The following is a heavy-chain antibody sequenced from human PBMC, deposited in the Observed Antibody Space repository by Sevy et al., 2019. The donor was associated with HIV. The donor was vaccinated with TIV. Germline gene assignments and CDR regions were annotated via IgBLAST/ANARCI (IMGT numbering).Heavy chain of an antibody. V-gene: IGHV4-38-2*01. J-gene: IGHJ6*03. CDR2: IYHSGST. D-gene: IGHD3-10*01. Sequence: SETLSLTCAVSGYSISSGYYWGWIRQPPGKGLEWIGSIYHSGSTYDNPSLKSRVTISVDTSKNQFSLKLSSVTAADTAVYYCARVAHGSGSYGGDDYYYMDVWGKGTTVTVSS. CDR3: ARVAHGSGSYGGDDYYYMDV. CDR1: GYSISSGYY.